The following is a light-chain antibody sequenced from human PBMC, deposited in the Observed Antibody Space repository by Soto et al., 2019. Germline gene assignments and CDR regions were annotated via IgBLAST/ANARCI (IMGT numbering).Light chain of an antibody. CDR2: ELS. CDR1: TSDVGGYDY. Sequence: QSALTQPASVFGSPGQSSTISCTGTTSDVGGYDYVSWYQQNPGQAPKLLICELSNQPSGVSHRFSGSKSGNTASLSISGDQAQDEGEYYCYSFTPGNTLCGFGTATKV. J-gene: IGLJ1*01. V-gene: IGLV2-14*01. CDR3: YSFTPGNTLCG.